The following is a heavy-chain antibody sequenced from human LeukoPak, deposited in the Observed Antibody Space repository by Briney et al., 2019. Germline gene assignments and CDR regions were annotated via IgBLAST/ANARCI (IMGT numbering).Heavy chain of an antibody. Sequence: GGSLRLSCAASGFTFSNAWMSWVRQAPGKGLEWVGRIKSKTDGGTTDYAAPVKGRFTISRDDSKNTLYLQMNSLKTEDTAVYYCTTYQDLPYDYVWGSYRHFDYWGQGTLVTVSS. CDR2: IKSKTDGGTT. V-gene: IGHV3-15*01. CDR1: GFTFSNAW. D-gene: IGHD3-16*02. CDR3: TTYQDLPYDYVWGSYRHFDY. J-gene: IGHJ4*02.